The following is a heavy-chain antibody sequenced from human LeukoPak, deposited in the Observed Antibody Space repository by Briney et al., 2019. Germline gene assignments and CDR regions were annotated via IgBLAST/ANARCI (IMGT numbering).Heavy chain of an antibody. J-gene: IGHJ4*02. CDR3: ARGYTCGVDY. CDR2: INCHSDAT. V-gene: IGHV1-2*02. CDR1: GDTFTSYY. Sequence: ASVMDSCKASGDTFTSYYMHWVRQAPGQELEWMGWINCHSDATTHAQKFLDSVTMTRDPSISTAYLQLTSRLSADTAVYYCARGYTCGVDYWGQGALVTVSS. D-gene: IGHD5-12*01.